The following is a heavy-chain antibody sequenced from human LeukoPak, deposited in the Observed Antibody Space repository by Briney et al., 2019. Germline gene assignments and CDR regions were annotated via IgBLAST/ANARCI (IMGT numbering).Heavy chain of an antibody. CDR3: AREPTSGREPTSGRPLDY. J-gene: IGHJ4*02. D-gene: IGHD2-8*01. CDR2: IYSSDSN. CDR1: GGSISGYF. Sequence: SETLSLTCTVSGGSISGYFWSWIRQPAGKGLEWIGRIYSSDSNNYNPSLKSRVTISLDTSNNHLSLTLSSVTAADTAVYYCAREPTSGREPTSGRPLDYWGQGTLVTVSS. V-gene: IGHV4-4*07.